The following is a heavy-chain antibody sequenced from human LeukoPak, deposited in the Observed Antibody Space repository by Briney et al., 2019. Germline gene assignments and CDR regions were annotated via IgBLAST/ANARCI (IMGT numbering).Heavy chain of an antibody. CDR3: AAYSGSYYDAFDI. CDR1: GFTFTSSA. D-gene: IGHD1-26*01. J-gene: IGHJ3*02. CDR2: IVVGSGNT. Sequence: GASVKVSCKASGFTFTSSAMQWVRQARGQRLEWIGWIVVGSGNTNYAQKFQERVTITRDMSTSTAYMELNSLRSEDTAVYYCAAYSGSYYDAFDIWGQGTMVTVSS. V-gene: IGHV1-58*02.